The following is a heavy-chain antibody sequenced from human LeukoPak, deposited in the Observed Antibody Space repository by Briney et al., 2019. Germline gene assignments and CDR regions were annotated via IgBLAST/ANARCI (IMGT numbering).Heavy chain of an antibody. CDR2: IYYSGST. CDR3: ARLPPRALDY. CDR1: GGSISSSSYY. J-gene: IGHJ4*02. V-gene: IGHV4-39*01. Sequence: SETLSLTCTVSGGSISSSSYYWGWIRQPPGKGLEWIGSIYYSGSTYYNPSLKSRVTISVDTSKNQFSLKLSSVTAADTAVYYCARLPPRALDYWGQGTLVTVSS.